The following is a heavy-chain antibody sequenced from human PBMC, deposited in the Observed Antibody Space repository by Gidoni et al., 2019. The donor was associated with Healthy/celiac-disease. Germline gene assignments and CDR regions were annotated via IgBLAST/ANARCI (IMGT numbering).Heavy chain of an antibody. J-gene: IGHJ4*02. CDR1: GGSISTGDYY. D-gene: IGHD3-16*02. CDR2: IYYSGST. Sequence: VKLQESGPGLVTPSQTLSLTCTVSGGSISTGDYYWSWIRQPPGKGLEWIGYIYYSGSTYYNPSLKSRVTISVDTSKNQFSLKLSSVTAADTAVYYCAREAACDYVWGSYRVFDYWGQGTLVTVSS. V-gene: IGHV4-30-4*01. CDR3: AREAACDYVWGSYRVFDY.